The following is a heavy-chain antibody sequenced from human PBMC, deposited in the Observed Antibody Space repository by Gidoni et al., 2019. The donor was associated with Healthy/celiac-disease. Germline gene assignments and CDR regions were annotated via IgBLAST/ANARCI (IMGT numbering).Heavy chain of an antibody. J-gene: IGHJ4*02. Sequence: EVQLVESGGGLVQPGGSLRLSCADAGFTFISYAMHWVRQAPGKGLEYVSAISSHGGSTYYANSVKGRFTISRDNSQTTLYLQMGSLRAEDLAVYYCARGEDSVFDYWGQGTLVTVSS. D-gene: IGHD1-26*01. CDR1: GFTFISYA. V-gene: IGHV3-64*01. CDR3: ARGEDSVFDY. CDR2: ISSHGGST.